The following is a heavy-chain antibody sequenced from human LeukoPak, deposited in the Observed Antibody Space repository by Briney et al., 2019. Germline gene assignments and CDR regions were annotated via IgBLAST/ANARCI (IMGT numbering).Heavy chain of an antibody. CDR3: ARDRGYSSSWHYYYYMDV. J-gene: IGHJ6*03. D-gene: IGHD6-13*01. V-gene: IGHV4-4*07. Sequence: SETLSLTCTVSGDSISSYYWSGIRQPAGKALEWIGRIYTSGSTNYNPSLKSRVTMSVDTSKNQFSLKLSSVTAADTAVYYCARDRGYSSSWHYYYYMDVWGKGTTVTISS. CDR1: GDSISSYY. CDR2: IYTSGST.